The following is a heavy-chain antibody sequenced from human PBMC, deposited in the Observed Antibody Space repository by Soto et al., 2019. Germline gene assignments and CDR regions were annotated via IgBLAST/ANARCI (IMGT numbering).Heavy chain of an antibody. D-gene: IGHD3-9*01. CDR1: GGSFSGYY. Sequence: QVQLQQWGAGLLKPSETLSLTCAVYGGSFSGYYWSWIRQPPGKGLEWIGEINHSGSTNYNPSLKSRVTISVDTSNNQFSLKLSSVTAADTAVYYCARGHRYYDILTGYSAHYYFDYWGQGTLVTVSS. CDR2: INHSGST. CDR3: ARGHRYYDILTGYSAHYYFDY. J-gene: IGHJ4*02. V-gene: IGHV4-34*01.